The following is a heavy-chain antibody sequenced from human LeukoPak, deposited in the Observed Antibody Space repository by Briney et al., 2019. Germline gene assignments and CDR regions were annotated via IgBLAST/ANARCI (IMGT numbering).Heavy chain of an antibody. J-gene: IGHJ6*03. CDR2: IIPIFGTA. D-gene: IGHD6-19*01. CDR3: ARVQWLVPYYYYYMDV. CDR1: GGTFSSYA. V-gene: IGHV1-69*06. Sequence: SVKVSCKASGGTFSSYAISWVRQAPGQGLEWMGGIIPIFGTANYAQKFQGRVTITADKSTSTAYMELSSLRSEDTAVYYCARVQWLVPYYYYYMDVWGKGTTVTVSS.